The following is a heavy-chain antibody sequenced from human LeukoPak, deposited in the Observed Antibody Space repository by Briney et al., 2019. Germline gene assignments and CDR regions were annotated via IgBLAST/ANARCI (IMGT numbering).Heavy chain of an antibody. J-gene: IGHJ4*02. V-gene: IGHV1-69*13. CDR1: GGTFSSYA. Sequence: SVKVSCKASGGTFSSYAISWVRQAPGQGLEWMGGIIPIFGTANYAQKFQGRVTITADESTSTAYMELRSLRSDDTAVYYCARDSVTTSGSYLLHFLDYWGQGTLVTVSS. CDR2: IIPIFGTA. D-gene: IGHD1-26*01. CDR3: ARDSVTTSGSYLLHFLDY.